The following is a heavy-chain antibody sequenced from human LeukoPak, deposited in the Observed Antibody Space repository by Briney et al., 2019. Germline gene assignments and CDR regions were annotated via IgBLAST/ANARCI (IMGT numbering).Heavy chain of an antibody. V-gene: IGHV1-69*13. D-gene: IGHD5-18*01. J-gene: IGHJ4*02. CDR1: GGTFSSYA. Sequence: ASVKVSCKASGGTFSSYAISWVRQAPGQGLEWMGGIIPIFGTANYAQKFQGRVTITADESTSTAYMELNSLRSEDTAVYYCAWGYSYDFHFDYWGQGTLVTVSS. CDR2: IIPIFGTA. CDR3: AWGYSYDFHFDY.